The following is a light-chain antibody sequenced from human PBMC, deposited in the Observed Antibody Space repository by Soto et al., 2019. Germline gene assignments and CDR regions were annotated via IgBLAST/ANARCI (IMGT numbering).Light chain of an antibody. Sequence: SYELTQPPSVSVAPGKTARITCGGNNIGTKRVHWYQQKLGQAPVVVIYYDSDRPSGIPERFSGSNSGNTATLTISRVEAGDEADYYCQVWDSSRDHPVFGGGTKLTVL. V-gene: IGLV3-21*04. CDR3: QVWDSSRDHPV. CDR1: NIGTKR. CDR2: YDS. J-gene: IGLJ3*02.